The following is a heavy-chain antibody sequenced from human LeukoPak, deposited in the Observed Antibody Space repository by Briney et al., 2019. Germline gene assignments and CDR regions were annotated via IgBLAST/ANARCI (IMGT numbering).Heavy chain of an antibody. J-gene: IGHJ4*02. Sequence: PSETLSLTCAVYGGSFSGYYWNWIRQPPGKGLEWIGEINHSGSTNYNPSLKSRVTISVDTSKNQFSLKLSSVTAADTAVYYCARGRRIQLWLRRVVPLYYWGQGTLVTVSS. V-gene: IGHV4-34*01. CDR3: ARGRRIQLWLRRVVPLYY. CDR2: INHSGST. CDR1: GGSFSGYY. D-gene: IGHD5-18*01.